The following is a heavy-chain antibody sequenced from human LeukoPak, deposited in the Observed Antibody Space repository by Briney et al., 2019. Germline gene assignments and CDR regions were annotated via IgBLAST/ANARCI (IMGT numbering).Heavy chain of an antibody. V-gene: IGHV1-18*01. CDR2: ISAYNGNT. CDR1: GYTFTSYG. CDR3: ARASGLSVTTVAFDI. J-gene: IGHJ3*02. Sequence: ASVKVSCKASGYTFTSYGISWVRQAPGQGLEWMGWISAYNGNTNYAQKFQDGVTTTTDTSTSTAYMELRSLRSDDTAVYYCARASGLSVTTVAFDIWGQGTTVTVSS. D-gene: IGHD4-17*01.